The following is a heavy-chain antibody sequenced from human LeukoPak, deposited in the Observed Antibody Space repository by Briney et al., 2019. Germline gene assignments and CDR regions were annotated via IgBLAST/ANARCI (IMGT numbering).Heavy chain of an antibody. V-gene: IGHV4-39*02. Sequence: SETLSLTCTVSGDSISSRSYYWGWIRQPPGKGLEWIGSIYYSGSTYYNPSLKSRVTISVNTSKNQFSLKLSSVTAADTAVYYCARDLGSCYGFGCWFDPWGQGTLVTVSS. CDR3: ARDLGSCYGFGCWFDP. J-gene: IGHJ5*02. D-gene: IGHD2-2*01. CDR1: GDSISSRSYY. CDR2: IYYSGST.